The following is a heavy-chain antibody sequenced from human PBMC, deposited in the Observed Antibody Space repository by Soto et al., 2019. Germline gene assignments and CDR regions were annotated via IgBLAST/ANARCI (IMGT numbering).Heavy chain of an antibody. Sequence: QVQLVESGGGVVQPGRSLRLSCAASGFTFSSYPMHWVRQAPGKGLEWVAVISYDGTNKYYADSVKGRFTFSRDNSKNTLYLQMNSLGAEDTAVYYCARESYHFDYWGQGTLVTVSS. J-gene: IGHJ4*02. D-gene: IGHD2-2*01. CDR3: ARESYHFDY. CDR2: ISYDGTNK. CDR1: GFTFSSYP. V-gene: IGHV3-30-3*01.